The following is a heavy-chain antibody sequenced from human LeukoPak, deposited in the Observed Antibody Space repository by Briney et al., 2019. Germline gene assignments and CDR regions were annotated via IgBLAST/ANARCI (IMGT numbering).Heavy chain of an antibody. V-gene: IGHV1-69*04. J-gene: IGHJ4*02. CDR2: IIPILGIA. CDR3: TRDYDSEDY. Sequence: GASVKDSCKASGGPFNNYTVSWVRQAPGQGLEWMGRIIPILGIADYAQTFQDRVTITADKSTNTVYMELSSLRSEDTAVYYCTRDYDSEDYWGQGTLVTVSS. D-gene: IGHD3-3*01. CDR1: GGPFNNYT.